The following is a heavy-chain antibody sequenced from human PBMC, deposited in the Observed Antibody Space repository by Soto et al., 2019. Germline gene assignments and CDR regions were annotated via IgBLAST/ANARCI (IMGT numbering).Heavy chain of an antibody. D-gene: IGHD2-15*01. CDR1: GYTFTGYY. J-gene: IGHJ3*02. V-gene: IGHV1-2*04. Sequence: ASVKVSCKASGYTFTGYYMHWVRQAPGQGLEWMGWINPNSGGTNYAQKFQGWITMTRDTSISKAYMELSRLRSDDTAVYYGATSRDSSCSGGRCYAFDIWGQGTMVTVSS. CDR2: INPNSGGT. CDR3: ATSRDSSCSGGRCYAFDI.